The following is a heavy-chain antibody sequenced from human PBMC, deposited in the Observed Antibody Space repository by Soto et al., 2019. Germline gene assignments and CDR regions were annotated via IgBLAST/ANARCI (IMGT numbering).Heavy chain of an antibody. Sequence: SETLSLTCTVPGVSIHSSHSFWAWIRQPPGKGLQFIASVYHNGGAHYNSSLKSRVTISVDTANNQVSLRMRSLTAADTAFYYCGRVVEGATRHTDPDSWGQGILVTVS. CDR3: GRVVEGATRHTDPDS. CDR2: VYHNGGA. V-gene: IGHV4-39*01. D-gene: IGHD2-21*01. J-gene: IGHJ5*01. CDR1: GVSIHSSHSF.